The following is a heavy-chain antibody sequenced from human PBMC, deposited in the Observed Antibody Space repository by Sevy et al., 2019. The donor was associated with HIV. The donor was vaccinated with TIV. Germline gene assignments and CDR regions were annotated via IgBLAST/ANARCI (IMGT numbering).Heavy chain of an antibody. CDR1: GYTFTGNY. V-gene: IGHV1-2*02. CDR3: AIDGYDLWIGYSAPYFDY. Sequence: ASVKVSCKTSGYTFTGNYIHWVRQAPGQGLEWMGWINTNSGDTGTKYAQKFQGRVTMTSDRSINTVYMDLTRLSPDDTAVYYCAIDGYDLWIGYSAPYFDYWGQRTLVTVSS. CDR2: INTNSGDTGT. D-gene: IGHD3-3*01. J-gene: IGHJ4*02.